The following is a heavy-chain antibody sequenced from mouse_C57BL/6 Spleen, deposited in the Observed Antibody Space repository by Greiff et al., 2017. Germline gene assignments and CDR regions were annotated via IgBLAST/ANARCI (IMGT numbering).Heavy chain of an antibody. Sequence: QVQLKQSGPELVKPGASVKISCKASGYAFSSSWMNWVKQRPGKGLEWIGRIYPGDGDTNYNGKFKGKATLTADKSSSTAYMQLSSLTSEDSAVYFCARWDDYDVGFAYWGQGTLVTVSA. CDR1: GYAFSSSW. J-gene: IGHJ3*01. V-gene: IGHV1-82*01. CDR2: IYPGDGDT. CDR3: ARWDDYDVGFAY. D-gene: IGHD2-4*01.